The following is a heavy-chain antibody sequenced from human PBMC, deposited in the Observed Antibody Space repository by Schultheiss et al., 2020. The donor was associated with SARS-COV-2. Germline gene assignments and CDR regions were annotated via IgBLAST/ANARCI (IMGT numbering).Heavy chain of an antibody. D-gene: IGHD4-17*01. V-gene: IGHV1-69*06. CDR1: GGTFSSYA. Sequence: SVKVSCKASGGTFSSYAISWVRQAPGQGLEWMGGIIPIFGTANYAQKFQGRVTITADKSTSTAYMELSSLRSEDTAVYYCVAGYGDYVFDYWGQGTLVTVSS. CDR2: IIPIFGTA. J-gene: IGHJ4*02. CDR3: VAGYGDYVFDY.